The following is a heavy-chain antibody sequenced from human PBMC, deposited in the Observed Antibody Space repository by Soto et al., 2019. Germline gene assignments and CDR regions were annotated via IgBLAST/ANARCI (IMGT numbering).Heavy chain of an antibody. CDR1: GGSISSSSYY. V-gene: IGHV4-39*01. CDR2: IYYSGST. Sequence: SETLSLTCTVSGGSISSSSYYWGWIRQPPGKGLEWIGSIYYSGSTYYNPSLKSRVTISVDTSKNQFSLKLSSVTAADTAVYYCARHERSGDYVLGTFDYWGQGTLVTVSS. J-gene: IGHJ4*02. CDR3: ARHERSGDYVLGTFDY. D-gene: IGHD4-17*01.